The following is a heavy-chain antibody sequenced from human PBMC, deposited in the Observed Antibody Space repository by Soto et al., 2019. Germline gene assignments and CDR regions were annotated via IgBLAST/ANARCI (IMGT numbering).Heavy chain of an antibody. CDR3: ARGASARDCVQGWGIAARPCYYYGMDV. V-gene: IGHV6-1*01. CDR2: TYYRSKWYN. D-gene: IGHD6-6*01. Sequence: PSQTLSLTCAISGDSVSSNSAAWNWIRQSPSRGLEWLGRTYYRSKWYNDYAVSVKSRITINPDTSKNQFSLQLNSVTPEDTAVYYCARGASARDCVQGWGIAARPCYYYGMDVWGQGTTVTVSS. J-gene: IGHJ6*02. CDR1: GDSVSSNSAA.